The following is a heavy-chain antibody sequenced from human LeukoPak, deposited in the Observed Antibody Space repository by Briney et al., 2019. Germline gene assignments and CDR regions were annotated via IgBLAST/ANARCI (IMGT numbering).Heavy chain of an antibody. CDR1: GFTFSSYA. D-gene: IGHD6-19*01. V-gene: IGHV3-30-3*01. CDR2: ISYDGSNK. Sequence: PGRSLRLSCSASGFTFSSYAMHWVRQAPGKGLEWVAVISYDGSNKYYADSVKGRFTISRDNSKNTLYLQMNSLRAEDTAVYYCAREVIAVAIDYWGQGTLVTVSS. CDR3: AREVIAVAIDY. J-gene: IGHJ4*02.